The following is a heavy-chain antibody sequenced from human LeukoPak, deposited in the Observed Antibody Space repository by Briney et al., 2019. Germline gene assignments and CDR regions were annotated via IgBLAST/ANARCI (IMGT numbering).Heavy chain of an antibody. CDR3: ARGRYYGSGSYYFTFNWFDP. CDR2: VYYSGRA. Sequence: PSETLSLTCTVSGGSVSSGSYYWSWIRQPPGKGLEWIGTVYYSGRAYYNPSLKSRVTMSVDTSNNQFSLKLSSVTAADTAVYYCARGRYYGSGSYYFTFNWFDPWGQGTLVTVSS. CDR1: GGSVSSGSYY. J-gene: IGHJ5*02. V-gene: IGHV4-39*01. D-gene: IGHD3-10*01.